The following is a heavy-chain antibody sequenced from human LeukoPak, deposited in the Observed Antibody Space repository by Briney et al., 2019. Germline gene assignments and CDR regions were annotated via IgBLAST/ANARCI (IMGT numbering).Heavy chain of an antibody. J-gene: IGHJ5*02. CDR3: ARDAFLGYCSSTSCYQSWFDP. CDR2: IKQDGSEK. CDR1: GFTFSSYW. Sequence: GGSLRLSCAASGFTFSSYWMSWVRQAPGKGLEWVANIKQDGSEKYYVDSVKGRFTISRDNAKNSLYPQMNSLRAEDTAVYYCARDAFLGYCSSTSCYQSWFDPWGQGTLVTVSS. D-gene: IGHD2-2*01. V-gene: IGHV3-7*01.